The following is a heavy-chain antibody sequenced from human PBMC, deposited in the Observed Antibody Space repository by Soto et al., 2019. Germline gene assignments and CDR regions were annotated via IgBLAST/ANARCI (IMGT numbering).Heavy chain of an antibody. Sequence: GGSLRLSCTASGFSFSSYVMSWVRQAPGKGLEWVSTISGSGGSTYFADSVKGRFTVSRDNSKNTLYLQMNSLRAEDTALYYCAKNRQYDFWSGYYFDYWGQGTLVTVSS. V-gene: IGHV3-23*01. D-gene: IGHD3-3*01. CDR1: GFSFSSYV. CDR3: AKNRQYDFWSGYYFDY. J-gene: IGHJ4*02. CDR2: ISGSGGST.